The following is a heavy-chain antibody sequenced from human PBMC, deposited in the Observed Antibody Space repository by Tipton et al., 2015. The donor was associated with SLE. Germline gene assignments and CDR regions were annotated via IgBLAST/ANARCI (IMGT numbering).Heavy chain of an antibody. CDR3: ARPRHCSSTSCQGPFEI. CDR2: IYTSGST. CDR1: GGSISSYY. Sequence: LRLSCTVSGGSISSYYWSWIRQPPGKGLEWIGYIYTSGSTNYNPSLKSRVTISVDTSKNQFSLKLGSVTAADTAVYYCARPRHCSSTSCQGPFEIWGQGTMVTVSS. V-gene: IGHV4-4*08. D-gene: IGHD2-2*01. J-gene: IGHJ3*02.